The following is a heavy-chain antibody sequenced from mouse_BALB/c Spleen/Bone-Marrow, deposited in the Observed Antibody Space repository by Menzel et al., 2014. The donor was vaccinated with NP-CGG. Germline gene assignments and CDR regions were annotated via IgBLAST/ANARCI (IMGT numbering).Heavy chain of an antibody. V-gene: IGHV5-9-3*01. CDR1: GFTFSSYA. Sequence: DVKLVESGGGLVKPGGSLKLSCAASGFTFSSYAMSWVRQTPEKRLEWVATISSGGSYTYYPDSVKGRYTISRDNAKNTLYQQMSSLRSEDTAMYYCARHSGSTSYYYTMDYWGQGTSVTVSS. CDR2: ISSGGSYT. CDR3: ARHSGSTSYYYTMDY. D-gene: IGHD1-1*01. J-gene: IGHJ4*01.